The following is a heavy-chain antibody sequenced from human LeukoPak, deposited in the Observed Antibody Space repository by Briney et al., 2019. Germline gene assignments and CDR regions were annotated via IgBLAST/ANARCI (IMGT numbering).Heavy chain of an antibody. CDR3: AKDGYSSSWYYFDH. Sequence: GGSLRLSCAASGFTFSSYAMSWVRQAPGKGLEWVSAISGSGGSTYYADSVKGRFTISRDNSKNTLYLQMNSLRAEDTAVYFCAKDGYSSSWYYFDHWGQGTLVTVSS. J-gene: IGHJ4*02. CDR2: ISGSGGST. D-gene: IGHD6-13*01. CDR1: GFTFSSYA. V-gene: IGHV3-23*01.